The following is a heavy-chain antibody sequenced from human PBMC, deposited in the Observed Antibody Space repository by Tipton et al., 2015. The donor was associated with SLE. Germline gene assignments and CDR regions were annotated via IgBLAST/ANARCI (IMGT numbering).Heavy chain of an antibody. CDR3: ARSPVDYWNGYSA. J-gene: IGHJ4*02. Sequence: SLRLSCAASGFTFSNYAMSWVRQAPGKGLEWVSAITGSGDRTYYIDSVKGRFNISRDNSKNSLYLQMNGLRAEDTAVYYCARSPVDYWNGYSAWGQGTLVAVSS. D-gene: IGHD3-3*01. CDR2: ITGSGDRT. V-gene: IGHV3-23*01. CDR1: GFTFSNYA.